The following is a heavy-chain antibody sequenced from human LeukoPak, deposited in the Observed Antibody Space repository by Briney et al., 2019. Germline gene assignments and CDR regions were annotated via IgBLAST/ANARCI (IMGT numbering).Heavy chain of an antibody. D-gene: IGHD6-19*01. CDR3: GTVAGQSIDY. Sequence: SETLSLTCTVSGGSISSSSYYWGWIRQPPGKGLECIGSIYYSGSAYYNPSLKSRVTISVDTSKNQFSLKLSSVTAADTAVYYCGTVAGQSIDYWGQGTLVTVSS. CDR1: GGSISSSSYY. V-gene: IGHV4-39*01. CDR2: IYYSGSA. J-gene: IGHJ4*02.